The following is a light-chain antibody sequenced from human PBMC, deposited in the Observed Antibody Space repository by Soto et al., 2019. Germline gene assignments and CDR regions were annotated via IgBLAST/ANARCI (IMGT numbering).Light chain of an antibody. CDR2: EVN. CDR1: NNDIGSYNL. Sequence: QSALTQPASVSGSPGQSITISCTGTNNDIGSYNLVSWYQQHPGKAPKLVIFEVNQRPSGVSNRFSASKSGNTASLTISGLQAEDEADYFCCSYAAGGILIFGGGTKLTGL. J-gene: IGLJ2*01. V-gene: IGLV2-23*02. CDR3: CSYAAGGILI.